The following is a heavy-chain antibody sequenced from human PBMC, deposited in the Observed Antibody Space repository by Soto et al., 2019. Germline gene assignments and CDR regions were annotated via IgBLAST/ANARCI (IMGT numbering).Heavy chain of an antibody. D-gene: IGHD3-10*01. CDR2: IIPIFGTP. J-gene: IGHJ6*02. CDR3: ARALGGRRFGGMDV. V-gene: IGHV1-69*01. CDR1: GGTFSSYA. Sequence: QVQLVQSGAEVKKPGSSVKVSCKTSGGTFSSYAINWVRQAPGQGPEWMGGIIPIFGTPKYAPKFQGRVTITADDSTSTAYMELTTLTSDDTAVYYCARALGGRRFGGMDVWGQGTTVIVSS.